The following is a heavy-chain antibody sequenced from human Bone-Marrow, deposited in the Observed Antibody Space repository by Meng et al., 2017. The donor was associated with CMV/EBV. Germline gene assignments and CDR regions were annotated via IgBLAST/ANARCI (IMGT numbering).Heavy chain of an antibody. CDR3: ARLRGSGSYYKNTHYYYGMDV. V-gene: IGHV5-51*01. J-gene: IGHJ6*02. Sequence: GESLKISCKGSGYSFTSYWIGWVRQMPGKGLEWMGIIYPGDSDTRYSPSFQGQVTISADKSISTAYLQWSSLKASDTAMYYCARLRGSGSYYKNTHYYYGMDVWGQGTTVTVSS. CDR2: IYPGDSDT. D-gene: IGHD3-10*01. CDR1: GYSFTSYW.